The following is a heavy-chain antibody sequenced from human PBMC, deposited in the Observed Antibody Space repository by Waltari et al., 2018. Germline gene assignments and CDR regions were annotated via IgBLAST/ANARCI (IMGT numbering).Heavy chain of an antibody. CDR2: TYYRSKWYS. J-gene: IGHJ4*02. CDR1: GVSVASNTAA. CDR3: ARDEGMCAIGCPFAY. D-gene: IGHD6-19*01. V-gene: IGHV6-1*02. Sequence: QVQLQQSGPGLVKPSQTLSLPCVISGVSVASNTAAWNWVRQSPSRGLEWLGRTYYRSKWYSDYAVSVKGRIIIQPDTSNNRFSLQLNSVTPEDTAVYYCARDEGMCAIGCPFAYWGQGILVTVSS.